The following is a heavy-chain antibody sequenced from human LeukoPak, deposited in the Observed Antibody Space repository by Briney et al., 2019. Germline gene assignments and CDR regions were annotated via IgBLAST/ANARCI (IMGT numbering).Heavy chain of an antibody. CDR3: AKGRGYHYYYYGMDV. V-gene: IGHV3-23*01. CDR1: GFTFSSYA. J-gene: IGHJ6*02. Sequence: GGSLRLSCAASGFTFSSYAMSWVRQAPGKGLEWVSAISGSGGSTYYADSVKGRFTISRDNSKNTLYLQMNSLRAEDTAVYYCAKGRGYHYYYYGMDVWGQGTTVTVSS. D-gene: IGHD5-12*01. CDR2: ISGSGGST.